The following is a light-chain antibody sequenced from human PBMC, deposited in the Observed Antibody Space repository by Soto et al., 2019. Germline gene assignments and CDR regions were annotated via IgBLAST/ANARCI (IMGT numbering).Light chain of an antibody. CDR1: QSVSTNN. V-gene: IGKV3-20*01. Sequence: IGLPQSAGTLSSSAGERATPSWWASQSVSTNNLAWYQQRNGQAPRLLIYGASRRATGIPDRFSGSGYGTDFNLTISRLETEDLAVYYCQQYDNSVWTFGQGTKVDIK. J-gene: IGKJ1*01. CDR2: GAS. CDR3: QQYDNSVWT.